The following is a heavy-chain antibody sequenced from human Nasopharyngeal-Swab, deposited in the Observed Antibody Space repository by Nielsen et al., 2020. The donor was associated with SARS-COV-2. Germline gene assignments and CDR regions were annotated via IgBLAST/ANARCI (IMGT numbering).Heavy chain of an antibody. D-gene: IGHD2-2*01. V-gene: IGHV4-34*01. Sequence: SDTLSLTCAVYVGSFSGYYWSWIRKPQGKGLEGIGELNDSGSTNCNPSLKSRVTISVDTSKNQFYLKVSSVSAADTAVYYCSRTDIVVVPAATTPRKDGMDVWGQGTTVTVSS. CDR2: LNDSGST. J-gene: IGHJ6*02. CDR1: VGSFSGYY. CDR3: SRTDIVVVPAATTPRKDGMDV.